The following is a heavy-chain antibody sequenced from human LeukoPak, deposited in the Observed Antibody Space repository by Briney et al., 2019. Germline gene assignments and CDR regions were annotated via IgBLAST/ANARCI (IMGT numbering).Heavy chain of an antibody. J-gene: IGHJ4*02. CDR3: ARSQASAFGN. CDR1: GDSVYSDTVT. Sequence: SQTLSLTCAISGDSVYSDTVTWNWIRQSPSRGLEWLGRTYYRAKWYNDSAPSVKSRISITPDTSKDLFYLQLNSVTPEDTAVYYCARSQASAFGNWGQGTLVTVSS. CDR2: TYYRAKWYN. V-gene: IGHV6-1*01.